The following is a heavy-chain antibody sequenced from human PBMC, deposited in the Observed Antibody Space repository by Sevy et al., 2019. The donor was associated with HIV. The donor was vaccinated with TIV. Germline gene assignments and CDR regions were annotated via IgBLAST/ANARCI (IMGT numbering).Heavy chain of an antibody. CDR3: TTDLPQQRWGLYYYYGMDV. CDR2: IKSKTDGGTT. Sequence: GGSLRLSCAASGFTFSNAWMNWVRQAPGKGLEWVGRIKSKTDGGTTDYAAPVKGRFTISIDDSKNTLYLQMNSLKTEDTAGYCCTTDLPQQRWGLYYYYGMDVWGQGTTVTVSS. CDR1: GFTFSNAW. J-gene: IGHJ6*02. D-gene: IGHD1-26*01. V-gene: IGHV3-15*07.